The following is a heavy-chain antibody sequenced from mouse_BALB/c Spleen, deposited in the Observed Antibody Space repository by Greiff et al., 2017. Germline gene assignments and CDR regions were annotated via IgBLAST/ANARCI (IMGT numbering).Heavy chain of an antibody. V-gene: IGHV1-4*01. CDR1: GYTFTSYT. CDR3: ASTVVSPYYYAMDY. CDR2: INPSSGYT. Sequence: QVQLQQSGAELARPGASVKMSCKASGYTFTSYTMHWVKQRPGQGLEWIGYINPSSGYTNYNQKFKDKATLTADKSSSTAYMQLSSLTSEDSAVYYCASTVVSPYYYAMDYWGQGTSVTVSS. J-gene: IGHJ4*01. D-gene: IGHD1-1*01.